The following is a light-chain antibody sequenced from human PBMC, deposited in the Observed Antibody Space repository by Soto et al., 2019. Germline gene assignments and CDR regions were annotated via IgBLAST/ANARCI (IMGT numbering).Light chain of an antibody. J-gene: IGLJ1*01. CDR2: EVS. Sequence: QSALTQPASVSGSPGQSITISCTGTSSDVGGYNYVSWYQKHPSKAPKIMNYEVSNRPSGVSKRFSGSKYGKTASLTISGLQAEDEADYYCCSYTTSNTRQIVFGTGTKVTVL. CDR1: SSDVGGYNY. V-gene: IGLV2-14*03. CDR3: CSYTTSNTRQIV.